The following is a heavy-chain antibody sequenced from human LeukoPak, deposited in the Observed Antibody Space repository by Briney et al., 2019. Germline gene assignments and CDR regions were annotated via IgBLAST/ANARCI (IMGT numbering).Heavy chain of an antibody. D-gene: IGHD2-15*01. CDR2: IAPGDSDT. Sequence: GESLKISCKGSGYSFSGYWIGRVRQMPGKGLELMGIIAPGDSDTRYNPAFQGQVTISADKSISTAYLQLSSLKASDTAMYYCARGDCSGGNCHFDFWGRGTLVTVSS. J-gene: IGHJ4*02. CDR3: ARGDCSGGNCHFDF. CDR1: GYSFSGYW. V-gene: IGHV5-51*01.